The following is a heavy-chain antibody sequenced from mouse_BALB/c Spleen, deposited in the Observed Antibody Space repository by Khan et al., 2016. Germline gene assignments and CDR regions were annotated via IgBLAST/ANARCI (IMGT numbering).Heavy chain of an antibody. Sequence: EVKLLESGGGLVQPGGSLKLSCEASGFDFSRYWMSWVRQAPGKGLEWIGEINPDSSTINYTPSLQDKFIISRDNAKNTLYLQMRKVRSEDTVLYYCARAGYYGYLVNWGQGTLVTVSA. D-gene: IGHD1-1*01. CDR3: ARAGYYGYLVN. CDR2: INPDSSTI. J-gene: IGHJ3*01. CDR1: GFDFSRYW. V-gene: IGHV4-1*02.